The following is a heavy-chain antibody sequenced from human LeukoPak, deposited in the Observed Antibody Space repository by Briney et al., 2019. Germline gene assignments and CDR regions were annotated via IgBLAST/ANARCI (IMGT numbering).Heavy chain of an antibody. V-gene: IGHV5-51*01. J-gene: IGHJ4*02. D-gene: IGHD6-13*01. CDR3: ARHDYSSSWYLDY. Sequence: GESLKISCKGSGYSFTSYWIGWVRQMPGKGLEWMVIIYPRDSETKYRPSFQRQVTTSADKSISTAYLQWSSLKASDTAMYYCARHDYSSSWYLDYWGQGTRVTVPS. CDR2: IYPRDSET. CDR1: GYSFTSYW.